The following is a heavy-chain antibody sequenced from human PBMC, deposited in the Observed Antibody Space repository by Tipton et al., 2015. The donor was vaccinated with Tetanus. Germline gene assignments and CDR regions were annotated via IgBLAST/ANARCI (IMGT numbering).Heavy chain of an antibody. V-gene: IGHV3-23*01. CDR2: ISASGDST. CDR3: ARSASPFDY. CDR1: GFIVSSSY. Sequence: SLRLSCAASGFIVSSSYMSWVRQSPGKGLEWVSAISASGDSTYYADFVKGRFIISRDTSKNTLYLQMNSLRAEDTAVYYCARSASPFDYWGQGTLVTVSS. J-gene: IGHJ4*02.